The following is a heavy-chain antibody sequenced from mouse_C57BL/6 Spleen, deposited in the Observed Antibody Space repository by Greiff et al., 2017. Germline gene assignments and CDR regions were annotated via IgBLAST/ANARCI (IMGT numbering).Heavy chain of an antibody. J-gene: IGHJ4*01. CDR2: IYPRDGST. D-gene: IGHD1-1*01. CDR1: GYTFTSYD. V-gene: IGHV1-85*01. CDR3: AIITTVVAPYYYAMDY. Sequence: ESGPELVKPGASVKLSCKASGYTFTSYDINWVKQRPGQGLEWIGWIYPRDGSTKYNEKFKGTATLTVDTSSSTAYMELHSLTSEDSAVYVCAIITTVVAPYYYAMDYWGQGTSVTVSS.